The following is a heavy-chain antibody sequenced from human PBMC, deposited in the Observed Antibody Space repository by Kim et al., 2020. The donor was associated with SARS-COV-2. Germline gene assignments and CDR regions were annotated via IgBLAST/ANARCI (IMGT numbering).Heavy chain of an antibody. CDR1: GYSFTSYW. J-gene: IGHJ3*02. CDR3: ARHAYDYVWGSYSYAFDI. CDR2: IYPGDSDT. D-gene: IGHD3-16*01. Sequence: GESLKISCKGSGYSFTSYWIGWVRQMPGKGLEWMGIIYPGDSDTRYSPSFQGQVTISADKSISTAYLQWSSLKASDTAMYYCARHAYDYVWGSYSYAFDIWGQGTMVTVSS. V-gene: IGHV5-51*01.